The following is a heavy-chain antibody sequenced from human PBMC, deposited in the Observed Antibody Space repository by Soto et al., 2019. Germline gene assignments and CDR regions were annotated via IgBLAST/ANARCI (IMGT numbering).Heavy chain of an antibody. CDR3: ARSAVVVTASGWLDP. D-gene: IGHD2-21*02. J-gene: IGHJ5*02. CDR1: GYTFTDYY. CDR2: INPSGGGT. Sequence: QVHLVQSGAEVKKPGASVKLSCEASGYTFTDYYTHWVRQAPGQGFEWMGLINPSGGGTSYAQKFQGRVTMTRDTSTSTVYMELSSLRSEDTAVYYCARSAVVVTASGWLDPWGQGTLVTVSS. V-gene: IGHV1-46*03.